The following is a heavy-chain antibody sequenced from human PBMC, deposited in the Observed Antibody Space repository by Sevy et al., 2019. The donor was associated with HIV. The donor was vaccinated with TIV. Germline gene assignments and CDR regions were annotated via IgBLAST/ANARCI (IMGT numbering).Heavy chain of an antibody. D-gene: IGHD3-10*01. V-gene: IGHV4-61*02. CDR1: GGSISSGSYY. Sequence: SETLSLTCTVSGGSISSGSYYWSWSRQPAGKGLEWIGRIYTSGITNYNPSLKSRVTISVDTPKNQFSLKLSSVTAADTAVYYCAREDSMVRGVVSGAFDIWGQGTMVTVSS. J-gene: IGHJ3*02. CDR2: IYTSGIT. CDR3: AREDSMVRGVVSGAFDI.